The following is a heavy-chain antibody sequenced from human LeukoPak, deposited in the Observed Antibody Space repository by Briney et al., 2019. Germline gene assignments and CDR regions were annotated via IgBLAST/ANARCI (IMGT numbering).Heavy chain of an antibody. CDR3: ARDRGDSSGYLPPIFDY. CDR2: ISAYNGNT. CDR1: GYTFTSYG. Sequence: ASEKVSCKASGYTFTSYGISWVGQAPGQGLEWMGWISAYNGNTNYAQKLHGRVTMTTDTSTSTAYMELRSLRSDDTAVYYCARDRGDSSGYLPPIFDYWGQGTLVTVSS. V-gene: IGHV1-18*01. J-gene: IGHJ4*02. D-gene: IGHD3-22*01.